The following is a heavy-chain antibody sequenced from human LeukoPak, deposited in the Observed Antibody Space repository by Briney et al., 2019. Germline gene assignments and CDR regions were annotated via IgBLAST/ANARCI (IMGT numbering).Heavy chain of an antibody. CDR2: INHSGST. CDR1: GDSIGRINYY. V-gene: IGHV4-39*07. D-gene: IGHD4-17*01. CDR3: ARVLYGDYG. Sequence: SETLSLTCTISGDSIGRINYYWGWIRQPPGKGLEWIGEINHSGSTNYNPSLKSRFTISVDTSKNQFSLKLSSVTAAGTAVYYCARVLYGDYGWGQGTLVTVSS. J-gene: IGHJ4*02.